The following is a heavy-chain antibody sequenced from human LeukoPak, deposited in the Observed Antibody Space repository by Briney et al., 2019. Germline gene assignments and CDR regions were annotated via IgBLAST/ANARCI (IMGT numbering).Heavy chain of an antibody. V-gene: IGHV3-11*01. D-gene: IGHD6-13*01. CDR1: GFTFSDYY. CDR2: ISSSGSTI. Sequence: GGSLRLSCAASGFTFSDYYMSWIRQAPGKGLEWVSYISSSGSTIYYADSVKGRFTISRDNAKNSLYLQMNSLRAEDTAVYYCATPRYSSSWYIFDYWGQGTLVTVSS. J-gene: IGHJ4*02. CDR3: ATPRYSSSWYIFDY.